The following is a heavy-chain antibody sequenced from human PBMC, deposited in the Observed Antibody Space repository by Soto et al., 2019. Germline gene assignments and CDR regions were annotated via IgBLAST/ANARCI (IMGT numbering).Heavy chain of an antibody. Sequence: PGESLKISCKGSGYSFAGYWITWVRQKPGKGLEWMGRIDPSDSQTYYSPSFRGHVTISATKSITTVFLQWSSLRASDTAMYYCARQIYDSDTGPNFQYYFDSWGQGTPVSVSS. J-gene: IGHJ4*02. D-gene: IGHD3-22*01. CDR3: ARQIYDSDTGPNFQYYFDS. CDR1: GYSFAGYW. CDR2: IDPSDSQT. V-gene: IGHV5-10-1*01.